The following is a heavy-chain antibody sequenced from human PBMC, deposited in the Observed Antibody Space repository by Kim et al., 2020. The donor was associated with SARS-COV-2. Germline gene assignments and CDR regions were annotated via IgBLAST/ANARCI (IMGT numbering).Heavy chain of an antibody. D-gene: IGHD3-10*01. CDR3: ARGSGWGTYESFDH. V-gene: IGHV3-74*01. Sequence: ANSLNGRLTNSRDNAQNPLYLQVSSLRDDDTAVYYCARGSGWGTYESFDHWGQGTLVTVSS. J-gene: IGHJ4*02.